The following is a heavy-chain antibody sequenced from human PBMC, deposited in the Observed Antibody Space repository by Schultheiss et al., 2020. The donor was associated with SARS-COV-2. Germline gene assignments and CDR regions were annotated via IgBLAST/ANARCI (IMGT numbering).Heavy chain of an antibody. Sequence: SQTLSLTCTVSGGSISSYYWSWIRQPPGKGLEWIGNIHYSGTTYSSPSLKSRVNIYVDTSKNQFSLKLSSVTAADTAVYYCAGQWLVPENWFDPWGQGTLVTVSS. CDR1: GGSISSYY. V-gene: IGHV4-59*01. CDR3: AGQWLVPENWFDP. D-gene: IGHD6-19*01. CDR2: IHYSGTT. J-gene: IGHJ5*02.